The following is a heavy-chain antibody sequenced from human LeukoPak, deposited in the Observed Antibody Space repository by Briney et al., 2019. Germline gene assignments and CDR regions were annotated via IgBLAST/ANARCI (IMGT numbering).Heavy chain of an antibody. Sequence: PGRSLRLSCAASGFTFSSYAMHWVRQAPGKGLEWVAVISYDGTNKYYADSVKGRFTISRDNSKNTLYLQMNSLRAEDTAVYYCAARSVVPAASTGAFDIWGQGTMVTVSS. CDR3: AARSVVPAASTGAFDI. CDR1: GFTFSSYA. J-gene: IGHJ3*02. CDR2: ISYDGTNK. V-gene: IGHV3-30-3*01. D-gene: IGHD2-2*01.